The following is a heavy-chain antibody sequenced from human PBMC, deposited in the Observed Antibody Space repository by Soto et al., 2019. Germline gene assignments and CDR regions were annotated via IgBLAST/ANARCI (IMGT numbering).Heavy chain of an antibody. Sequence: EVQLVESGGGLVQPGGSLRLSCAASGFTFSSYWMHWVRQAPGKGLVWVSRINSDASTTTYADSVKGRFTISRDNAKNTLYLQMNGLRAEDTAVYYCARGKAARGSGDYDYWGQGTLVTVST. V-gene: IGHV3-74*01. J-gene: IGHJ4*02. D-gene: IGHD4-17*01. CDR1: GFTFSSYW. CDR2: INSDASTT. CDR3: ARGKAARGSGDYDY.